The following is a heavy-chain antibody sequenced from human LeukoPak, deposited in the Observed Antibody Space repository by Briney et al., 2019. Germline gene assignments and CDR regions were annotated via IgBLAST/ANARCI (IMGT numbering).Heavy chain of an antibody. Sequence: GGSLRLSCAASGFTFSSYSMNWVRQAPGKGLEWVPSISSSSSYIYYADSVKGRFTIFRDNAKNSLYLQMNSLRAEDTAVYYCASYGSGNWFDPWGQGTLVTVSS. CDR2: ISSSSSYI. D-gene: IGHD3-10*01. V-gene: IGHV3-21*01. J-gene: IGHJ5*02. CDR3: ASYGSGNWFDP. CDR1: GFTFSSYS.